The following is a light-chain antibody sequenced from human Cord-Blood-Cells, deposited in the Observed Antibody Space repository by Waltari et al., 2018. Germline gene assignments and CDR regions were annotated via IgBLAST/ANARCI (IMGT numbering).Light chain of an antibody. J-gene: IGKJ4*01. CDR3: QQYNSWPPIT. CDR2: GAS. V-gene: IGKV3-15*01. CDR1: QSVSSN. Sequence: EIVMTQSPAILSVSPGERATLPCRGSQSVSSNLAWYQQKPGQAPRLLIYGASTRATGIPARFSGSGSGTELTLTISSLQSEDFAVYYCQQYNSWPPITFGGGTKVEIK.